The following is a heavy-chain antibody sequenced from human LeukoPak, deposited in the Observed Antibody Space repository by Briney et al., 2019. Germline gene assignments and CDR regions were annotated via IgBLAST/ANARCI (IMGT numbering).Heavy chain of an antibody. V-gene: IGHV4-4*09. J-gene: IGHJ6*03. CDR1: GGSTSSYY. CDR3: ARSSRGYSARGYYYYYMDV. D-gene: IGHD1-26*01. Sequence: SETLSLTCTVSGGSTSSYYWSWIRQPPGKGLEWIGYIYTSGSTNYNPSLKSRVTISVDTSKNQFSLKLSSVTAADTAVYYCARSSRGYSARGYYYYYMDVWGKGTTVTVSS. CDR2: IYTSGST.